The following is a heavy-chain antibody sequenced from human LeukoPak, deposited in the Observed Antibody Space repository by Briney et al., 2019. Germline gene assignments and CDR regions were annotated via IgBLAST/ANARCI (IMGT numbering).Heavy chain of an antibody. J-gene: IGHJ4*02. CDR3: ARVDWVDHSNSFDY. CDR1: GYTFTSYA. Sequence: GASVKVSCKASGYTFTSYAMNWVRQAPGQGLEWMGWINTNTGNPTYAQGFTGRFVFSLDTSVSTAYLQISSLKAEDTAVYYCARVDWVDHSNSFDYWGQGTLVTVSS. CDR2: INTNTGNP. D-gene: IGHD4-11*01. V-gene: IGHV7-4-1*02.